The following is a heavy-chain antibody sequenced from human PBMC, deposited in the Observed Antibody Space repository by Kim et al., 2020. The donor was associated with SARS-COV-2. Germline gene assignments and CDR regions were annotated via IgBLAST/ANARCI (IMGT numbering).Heavy chain of an antibody. D-gene: IGHD3-22*01. Sequence: SVKVSCKASGGTFSSYAISWVRQAPGQGLEWMGGIIPIFGTANYAQKFQGRVTITADESTSTAYMELSSLRSEDTAVYYCAREDSNYYDSSGYPPAPYYYYGMDVWGQGTTVTVSS. CDR2: IIPIFGTA. CDR1: GGTFSSYA. V-gene: IGHV1-69*13. J-gene: IGHJ6*02. CDR3: AREDSNYYDSSGYPPAPYYYYGMDV.